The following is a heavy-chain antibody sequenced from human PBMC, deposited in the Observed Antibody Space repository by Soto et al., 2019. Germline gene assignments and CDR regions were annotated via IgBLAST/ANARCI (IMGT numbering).Heavy chain of an antibody. CDR1: GGSVSSSSYY. Sequence: PSETMSLTCTLSGGSVSSSSYYWGWIRQPPGKVLEWIGSIYYRGSTYYNPSLKSRDTISVYTSKNQFSLKLSSVTAADTAVYYCARSLVRGVYFDYWGQGTLVTVSS. CDR3: ARSLVRGVYFDY. J-gene: IGHJ4*02. V-gene: IGHV4-39*01. CDR2: IYYRGST. D-gene: IGHD3-10*01.